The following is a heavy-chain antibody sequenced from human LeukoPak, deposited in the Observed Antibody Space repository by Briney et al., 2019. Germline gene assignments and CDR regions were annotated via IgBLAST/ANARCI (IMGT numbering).Heavy chain of an antibody. D-gene: IGHD3-3*01. CDR3: ASQGLRWANFDP. Sequence: PGGSLRLSCAAPGITFSNYNMNWVRQAPGKGLEWISSITSSSSYTFYADSVKGRFTISRDNAKNSLYLQMNSLRAEDTAVYYCASQGLRWANFDPWGQGTLVTVSS. CDR2: ITSSSSYT. J-gene: IGHJ5*02. V-gene: IGHV3-21*01. CDR1: GITFSNYN.